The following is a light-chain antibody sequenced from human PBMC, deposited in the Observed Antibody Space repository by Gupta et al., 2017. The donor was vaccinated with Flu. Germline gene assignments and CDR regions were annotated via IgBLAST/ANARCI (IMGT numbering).Light chain of an antibody. CDR1: QSVDYFY. Sequence: IVLMQSPGILSLSPGEGATLSCRASQSVDYFYLAWYQQKPGQAPRLLIYGASTRATGIPYRFSGSGSGTDFTLTISRLEPEDFAVYYCQQYATSPYSFGQGSKLEIK. J-gene: IGKJ2*03. CDR3: QQYATSPYS. CDR2: GAS. V-gene: IGKV3-20*01.